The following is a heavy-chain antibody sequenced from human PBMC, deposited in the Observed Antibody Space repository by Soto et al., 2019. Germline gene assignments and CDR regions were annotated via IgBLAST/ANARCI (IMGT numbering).Heavy chain of an antibody. CDR1: GFTFSSYA. CDR3: APGGYDPRAAFAY. Sequence: PGGSLRLSCTASGFTFSSYAMTWVRQAPGKGLEWVSTVSTSDYSTYYPDSVKGRFTISRDNSKNTVYLQMNSLIAEDTAVYYCAPGGYDPRAAFAYWGQGTLVTVSS. CDR2: VSTSDYST. V-gene: IGHV3-23*01. J-gene: IGHJ4*02. D-gene: IGHD5-12*01.